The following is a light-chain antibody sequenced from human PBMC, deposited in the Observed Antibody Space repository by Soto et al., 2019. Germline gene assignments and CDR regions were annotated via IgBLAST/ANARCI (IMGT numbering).Light chain of an antibody. CDR2: KVS. CDR1: LSLVYSDGNTY. J-gene: IGKJ1*01. V-gene: IGKV2-30*01. Sequence: GVMTKSQLSLPVTLGQPASMAFSLSLSLVYSDGNTYLNWFQQRPGQSPRRLIYKVSNRDSGVPDRFSGSGSGTDFTLKISRVEAEDVGVYYCIQGGCWPWTFGQGTKVDI. CDR3: IQGGCWPWT.